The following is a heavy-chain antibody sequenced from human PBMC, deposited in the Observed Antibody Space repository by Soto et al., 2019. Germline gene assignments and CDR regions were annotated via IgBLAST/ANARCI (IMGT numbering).Heavy chain of an antibody. J-gene: IGHJ4*02. CDR3: ARDSRKLFDY. CDR1: GYTFTSYY. Sequence: ASVTVSWKASGYTFTSYYMHWVRQAPGQRLEWMGIINASNGNTRYSQKFQGRVTITRDTSASTAYMELSSLRSEDTAVYYCARDSRKLFDYWGQGTLVTVSS. V-gene: IGHV1-3*01. CDR2: INASNGNT.